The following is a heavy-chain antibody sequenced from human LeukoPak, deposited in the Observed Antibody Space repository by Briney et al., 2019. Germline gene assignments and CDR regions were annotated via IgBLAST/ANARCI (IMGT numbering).Heavy chain of an antibody. J-gene: IGHJ4*02. Sequence: PSETLSLTCTVSGGSISSYYWSWIRQPPGEGLEWIGYIYYSGSTNYNPSLKSRVTISVDTSKNQFSLKLSSVTAADTAVYYCARQFRTGYFDYWGQGTLVTVSS. CDR3: ARQFRTGYFDY. V-gene: IGHV4-59*01. CDR1: GGSISSYY. D-gene: IGHD3/OR15-3a*01. CDR2: IYYSGST.